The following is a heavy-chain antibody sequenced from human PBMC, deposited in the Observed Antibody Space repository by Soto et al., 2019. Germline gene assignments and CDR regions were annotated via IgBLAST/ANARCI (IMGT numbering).Heavy chain of an antibody. CDR3: AREVVSYYYYYMDV. Sequence: SGGSLRLSCAASGFTVSSNYMSWVRQAPGKGLEWVSVIYSGGSTYYADSVKGRFTISRDNSKNTLYLQMNSLRAEDTAVYYCAREVVSYYYYYMDVWGKGTTVTVSS. CDR1: GFTVSSNY. J-gene: IGHJ6*03. D-gene: IGHD2-8*02. V-gene: IGHV3-66*01. CDR2: IYSGGST.